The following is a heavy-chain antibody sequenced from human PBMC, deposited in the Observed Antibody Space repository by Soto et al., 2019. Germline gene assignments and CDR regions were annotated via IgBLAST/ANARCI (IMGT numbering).Heavy chain of an antibody. J-gene: IGHJ4*02. CDR1: GGAFTNDI. CDR2: IIPLLDIT. CDR3: ARDSPIGSAFSGYDAIDY. Sequence: QVQLVQSGAEVKKPGSSVKVSCKASGGAFTNDIITWVRQAPGQGLEWVGRIIPLLDITNYAQKFQGRVTITADKSTSTAFMELNSLIPEDTAVYYCARDSPIGSAFSGYDAIDYWGQGTLVTVAS. V-gene: IGHV1-69*08. D-gene: IGHD5-12*01.